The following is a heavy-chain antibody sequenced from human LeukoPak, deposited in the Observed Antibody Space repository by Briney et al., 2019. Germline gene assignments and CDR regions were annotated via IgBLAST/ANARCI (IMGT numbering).Heavy chain of an antibody. CDR2: INPNSGGT. Sequence: ASVKVSCKASGYTFTGYYMHWVRQDPGQGLEWMGWINPNSGGTNYAQKFQGRVTMTRDTSISTAYMELSRLRSDDTAVYYCARDHPQDWNDVGGWFDPWGQGTLVTVSS. D-gene: IGHD1-1*01. CDR3: ARDHPQDWNDVGGWFDP. J-gene: IGHJ5*02. V-gene: IGHV1-2*02. CDR1: GYTFTGYY.